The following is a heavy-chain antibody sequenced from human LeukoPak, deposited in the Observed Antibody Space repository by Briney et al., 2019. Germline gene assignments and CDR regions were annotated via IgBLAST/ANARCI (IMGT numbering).Heavy chain of an antibody. J-gene: IGHJ4*02. V-gene: IGHV3-23*01. Sequence: PGGSLRLSCAASKFTFMTYAMSWVRQAPGKGLEWVSAISGSGGATYYADSVKGRFTISRDNSKNTLYLQMNSLRAEDTTVYYCARDQNRYSSPYSFDYWGQGTLVTVSS. CDR3: ARDQNRYSSPYSFDY. CDR1: KFTFMTYA. D-gene: IGHD5-18*01. CDR2: ISGSGGAT.